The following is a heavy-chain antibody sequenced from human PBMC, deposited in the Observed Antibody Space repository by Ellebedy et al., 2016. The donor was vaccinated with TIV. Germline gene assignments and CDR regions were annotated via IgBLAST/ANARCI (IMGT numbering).Heavy chain of an antibody. CDR1: GFTFSRYA. D-gene: IGHD5-18*01. Sequence: PGGSLRLSCVGSGFTFSRYAFHWVRQAPGKGLEWVAMISDDGSDEYYTDSVEGRFTIARDNSKSTLYLQMNRLRADDTAVYYFANLGGYTFGWEFAYWGPGTLVTVSS. CDR3: ANLGGYTFGWEFAY. V-gene: IGHV3-30*18. CDR2: ISDDGSDE. J-gene: IGHJ4*02.